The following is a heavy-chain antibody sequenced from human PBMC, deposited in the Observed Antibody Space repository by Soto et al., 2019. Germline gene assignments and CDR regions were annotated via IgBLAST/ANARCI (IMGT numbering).Heavy chain of an antibody. CDR1: GFTLGGYW. J-gene: IGHJ6*04. V-gene: IGHV3-74*01. CDR3: ARENIAYGVPAPSYYCDNVQG. D-gene: IGHD4-17*01. Sequence: EVQLVESGGGLVQPGRSLRLSCAASGFTLGGYWMNWVRQAPGKGLVWVSRISSAGSSTTYADSVKGRFIFSRDNAKNPLYLQRKGLGAEDTAVYYFARENIAYGVPAPSYYCDNVQGWGTVNRVNVSS. CDR2: ISSAGSST.